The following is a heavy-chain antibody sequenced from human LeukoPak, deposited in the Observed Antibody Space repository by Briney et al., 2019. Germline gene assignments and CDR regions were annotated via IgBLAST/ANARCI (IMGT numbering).Heavy chain of an antibody. CDR2: INHSGSN. D-gene: IGHD3-22*01. CDR1: GGSFSGYY. V-gene: IGHV4-34*01. J-gene: IGHJ4*02. CDR3: ASGPRLVVVPEYYFDY. Sequence: PSETLSLTCAVYGGSFSGYYWSWIRQPPGKGLEWIGEINHSGSNNYNPSLKSRVTISVDTSKNQFSLKLSSVTAADTAVYYCASGPRLVVVPEYYFDYWGQGTLVTVSS.